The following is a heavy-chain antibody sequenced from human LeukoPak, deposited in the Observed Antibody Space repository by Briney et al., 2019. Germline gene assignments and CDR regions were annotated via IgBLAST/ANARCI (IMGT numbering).Heavy chain of an antibody. CDR3: AIDIISEYSRSHSHFDP. Sequence: SETLSLTCTVSGGSISGQYWSWIWQPPGKGLEWIGYISYSGSTSYNPSLKSRVTISVDTSKSQLSLRLRSVTAADTAVYYCAIDIISEYSRSHSHFDPWGQGTLVTVSS. J-gene: IGHJ5*02. CDR2: ISYSGST. D-gene: IGHD6-6*01. CDR1: GGSISGQY. V-gene: IGHV4-59*11.